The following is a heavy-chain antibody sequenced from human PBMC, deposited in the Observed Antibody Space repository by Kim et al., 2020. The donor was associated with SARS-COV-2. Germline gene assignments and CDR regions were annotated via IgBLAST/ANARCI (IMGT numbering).Heavy chain of an antibody. D-gene: IGHD6-13*01. V-gene: IGHV3-48*03. CDR1: GFTFSSYE. CDR2: ISSSGSTI. Sequence: GGSLRLSCAASGFTFSSYEMNWVRQAPGKGLECVSYISSSGSTIYYADSVKGRFTISRDNAKNSLYLQMNSLRAEDTAVYYCAREVHFQGIAAAGTVIDYWGQGTLVTVSS. CDR3: AREVHFQGIAAAGTVIDY. J-gene: IGHJ4*02.